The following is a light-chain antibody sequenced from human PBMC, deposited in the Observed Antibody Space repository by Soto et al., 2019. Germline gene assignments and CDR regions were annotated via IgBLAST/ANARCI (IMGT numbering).Light chain of an antibody. CDR3: GAWDSSLSNFV. V-gene: IGLV1-51*01. Sequence: QSVLTQPPSVSAAPGQKVTISCSGSSANIGRNFVSWYQQLPGTAPKLLIYDNDKRPSGIPDRFSGSKSGTSATLVITGLQTEDEADYYCGAWDSSLSNFVFGTGTKLTVL. CDR2: DND. CDR1: SANIGRNF. J-gene: IGLJ1*01.